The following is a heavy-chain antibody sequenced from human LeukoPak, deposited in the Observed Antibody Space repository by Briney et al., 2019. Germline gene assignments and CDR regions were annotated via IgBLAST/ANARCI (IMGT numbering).Heavy chain of an antibody. CDR2: IIPIFGTA. J-gene: IGHJ4*02. CDR3: ARDGGDMGSY. Sequence: SVKVSCKASGYTFTSYDINWVRQAPGQGLEWMGGIIPIFGTANYAQKFQGRVTITADESTSTAYMELSSLRSEDTAVYYCARDGGDMGSYWGQGTLVTVSS. D-gene: IGHD2-21*01. V-gene: IGHV1-69*13. CDR1: GYTFTSYD.